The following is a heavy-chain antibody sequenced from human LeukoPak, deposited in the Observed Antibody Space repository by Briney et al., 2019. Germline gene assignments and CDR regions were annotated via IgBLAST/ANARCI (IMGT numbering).Heavy chain of an antibody. CDR2: MYHSGST. D-gene: IGHD3-10*01. CDR3: ARGIRSGRPQYFDY. J-gene: IGHJ4*02. CDR1: GYSISSGYY. V-gene: IGHV4-38-2*01. Sequence: SETLSLTCAVTGYSISSGYYWGWIRQHPGKGLEWIGSMYHSGSTYSNPSLKSRVTISVDTSKNQFSLKLRSVTAADTAVYYCARGIRSGRPQYFDYWGQGNLVTVSS.